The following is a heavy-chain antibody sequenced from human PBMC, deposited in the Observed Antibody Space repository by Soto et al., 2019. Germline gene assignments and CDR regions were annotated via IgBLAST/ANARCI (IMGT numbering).Heavy chain of an antibody. CDR3: ARESIVVVPTDLTYYYNGLDV. Sequence: SETLSLTCGVSGDSIRGSTSYWGWIRQPPGQGLQWIGSTYHSGSTYYNSSLKSRVTISVDTSKNQFSLKLRSVTAADTAVYYCARESIVVVPTDLTYYYNGLDVWGQGTTVTVSS. CDR2: TYHSGST. V-gene: IGHV4-39*02. J-gene: IGHJ6*02. D-gene: IGHD2-15*01. CDR1: GDSIRGSTSY.